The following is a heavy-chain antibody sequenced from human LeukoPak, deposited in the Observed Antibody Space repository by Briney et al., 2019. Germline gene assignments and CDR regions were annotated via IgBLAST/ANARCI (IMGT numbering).Heavy chain of an antibody. V-gene: IGHV3-23*01. CDR2: ISGSGGST. CDR1: GFIFSSYA. J-gene: IGHJ3*02. Sequence: PGGSLRLSCAASGFIFSSYAMSWVRQAPGKGLEWVSAISGSGGSTYYADSVKGRFTISRDNSKNTLYLQMNSLRAEDTAVYYCAKDFAPRNAFDIWGQGTMVTVSS. CDR3: AKDFAPRNAFDI. D-gene: IGHD1-14*01.